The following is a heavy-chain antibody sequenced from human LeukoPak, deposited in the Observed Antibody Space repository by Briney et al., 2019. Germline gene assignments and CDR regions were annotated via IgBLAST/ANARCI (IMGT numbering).Heavy chain of an antibody. CDR1: GFTFSSYA. V-gene: IGHV3-23*01. D-gene: IGHD6-13*01. CDR3: AKRNAAAGTPTTRH. Sequence: GGSLRLSCAASGFTFSSYAMSWVRQAPGKGLEWVSAISGSGGSTYYADSVKGRFTISRDNSKNTLCLQMNSLRAEDTAVYYCAKRNAAAGTPTTRHWGQGTLVTVSS. J-gene: IGHJ1*01. CDR2: ISGSGGST.